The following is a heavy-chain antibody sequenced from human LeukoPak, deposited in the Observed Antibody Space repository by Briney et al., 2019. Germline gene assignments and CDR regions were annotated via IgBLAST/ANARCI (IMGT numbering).Heavy chain of an antibody. V-gene: IGHV3-23*01. CDR1: GFTFSSYA. CDR2: ISGSGGST. CDR3: AKDWSGNYNWSDP. J-gene: IGHJ5*02. Sequence: GGSLRLSCAASGFTFSSYAMSWVRQAPGKGLEWVSAISGSGGSTYYADSVKGRLTISRDNAKNTLYLQMNSLRAEDTAVYYCAKDWSGNYNWSDPWGQGTLVTVSS. D-gene: IGHD3-3*01.